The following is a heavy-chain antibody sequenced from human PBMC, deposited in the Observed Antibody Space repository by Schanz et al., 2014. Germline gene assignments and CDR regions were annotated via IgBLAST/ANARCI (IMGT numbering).Heavy chain of an antibody. Sequence: EVQLLESGGGLVQPGGSLRLSCAASGFSFRKSAMSWVRQAPGKGLEWVSALTGSGTTTYYADSVKGRFAISRDNSKNTLYLEMNSLRVEDTAVYYCARFLARYQYYGVDVWGQGTTVIVSS. CDR3: ARFLARYQYYGVDV. CDR2: LTGSGTTT. D-gene: IGHD3-3*01. V-gene: IGHV3-23*01. J-gene: IGHJ6*02. CDR1: GFSFRKSA.